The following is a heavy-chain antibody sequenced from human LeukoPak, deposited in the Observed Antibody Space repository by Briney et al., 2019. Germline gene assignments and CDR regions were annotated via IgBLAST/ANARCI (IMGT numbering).Heavy chain of an antibody. CDR3: ARDPKVGATGFDY. V-gene: IGHV4-4*02. CDR1: GGSISSSNW. D-gene: IGHD1-26*01. J-gene: IGHJ4*02. CDR2: IYHSGST. Sequence: PSGTLSLTCAVSGGSISSSNWWSWVRHPPGKGLEWIGEIYHSGSTNYNPSLKSRVTISVDKSKNQFSLKLSSVTAADTAVYYCARDPKVGATGFDYWGQGTLVTVSS.